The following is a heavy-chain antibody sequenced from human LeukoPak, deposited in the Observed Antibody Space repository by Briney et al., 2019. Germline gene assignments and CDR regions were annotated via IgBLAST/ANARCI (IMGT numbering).Heavy chain of an antibody. V-gene: IGHV4-30-4*08. D-gene: IGHD2-15*01. CDR1: GGSISSGDHY. CDR2: IYYSGST. CDR3: ARGVPAATLDY. Sequence: PSQTLSLTCTVSGGSISSGDHYWSWIRQPPGKGLEYIGYIYYSGSTYYNPSLNSRVTISVDTSKNQFSLKLSSVTAADTAVYYCARGVPAATLDYWGQGTLVTVSS. J-gene: IGHJ4*02.